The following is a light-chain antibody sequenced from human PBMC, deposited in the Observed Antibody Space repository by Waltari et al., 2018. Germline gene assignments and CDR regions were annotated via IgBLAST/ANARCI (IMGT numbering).Light chain of an antibody. CDR3: QQYYSPPPLFT. Sequence: DIVMTQSPASLSVSLGERATITCKSSQTVLDSSNNRNYLAWYQQKPGQPPKLLIYWATSRESGVPDRFSGSGSGTDFTLTITSLQAEDVAVYYCQQYYSPPPLFTFGPGTKVDIK. J-gene: IGKJ3*01. CDR1: QTVLDSSNNRNY. V-gene: IGKV4-1*01. CDR2: WAT.